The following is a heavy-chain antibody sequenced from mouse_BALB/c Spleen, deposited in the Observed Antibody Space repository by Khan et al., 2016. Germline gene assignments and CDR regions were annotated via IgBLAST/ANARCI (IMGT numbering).Heavy chain of an antibody. D-gene: IGHD2-4*01. V-gene: IGHV5-4*02. CDR1: GFTFSDYY. Sequence: EVELVESGGGLVKPGGSLKLSCAASGFTFSDYYMYWVRQTPEKRLEWVATISDGGSYTYYPDSVTGRFTISRDTAKNNLYLQMSSLKSEDTARYYCAREGLRRGFAYWDQGTLVTVSA. CDR2: ISDGGSYT. CDR3: AREGLRRGFAY. J-gene: IGHJ3*01.